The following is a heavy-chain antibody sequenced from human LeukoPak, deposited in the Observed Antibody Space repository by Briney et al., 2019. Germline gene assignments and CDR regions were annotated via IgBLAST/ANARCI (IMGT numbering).Heavy chain of an antibody. Sequence: PGGSLRLSCSASGFTFSTYAMAWVRQAPGKGLEWVSCISINARVTYYGESVRGRFTISIDNSKNTLYLQMNSLRAEDTAVYYCAKDPTAGWGYGGNRHYFDYWGQGTLVTVSS. CDR2: ISINARVT. CDR3: AKDPTAGWGYGGNRHYFDY. V-gene: IGHV3-23*01. CDR1: GFTFSTYA. J-gene: IGHJ4*02. D-gene: IGHD4-23*01.